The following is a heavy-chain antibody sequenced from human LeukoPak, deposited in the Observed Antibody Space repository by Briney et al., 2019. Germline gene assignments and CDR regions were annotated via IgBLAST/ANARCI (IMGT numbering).Heavy chain of an antibody. CDR1: GGSFSGYY. CDR2: INHSGST. V-gene: IGHV4-34*01. J-gene: IGHJ4*02. D-gene: IGHD4-23*01. CDR3: ARSSRWDY. Sequence: PSETLSLTCAVYGGSFSGYYWSWIRQPPGKGREWMGEINHSGSTNYNPYLKSRVTISVDTSKNQFSLKLSSVTAADTAVYYCARSSRWDYWGQGTLVTVSS.